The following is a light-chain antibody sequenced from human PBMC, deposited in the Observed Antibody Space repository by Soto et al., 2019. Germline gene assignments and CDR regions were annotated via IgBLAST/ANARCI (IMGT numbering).Light chain of an antibody. CDR1: SSDVGGYNY. CDR2: EVS. V-gene: IGLV2-8*01. J-gene: IGLJ2*01. Sequence: QFVLTQPPSASGSPGQSVTISCTGTSSDVGGYNYVSWYQQHPGKAPKLMIYEVSKRPSGVPDRFSGSKSGNTASLTVSGLQAVDEADYHCSSHAGSNNVVFGGGTQLTVL. CDR3: SSHAGSNNVV.